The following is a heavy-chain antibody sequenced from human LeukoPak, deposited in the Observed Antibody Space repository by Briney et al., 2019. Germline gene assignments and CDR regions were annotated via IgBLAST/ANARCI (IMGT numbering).Heavy chain of an antibody. V-gene: IGHV3-30*02. CDR1: GFNFSSYG. CDR3: AKAPTGTTADYFDY. D-gene: IGHD1-7*01. J-gene: IGHJ4*02. Sequence: PGGSLRLSCAASGFNFSSYGMHWVRQAPGKGLEWVAFIRYDGSNKYYADSVKGRFTISRDNSKNTLYLQMNSLRAEDTAVYYCAKAPTGTTADYFDYWGQGTLVTVSS. CDR2: IRYDGSNK.